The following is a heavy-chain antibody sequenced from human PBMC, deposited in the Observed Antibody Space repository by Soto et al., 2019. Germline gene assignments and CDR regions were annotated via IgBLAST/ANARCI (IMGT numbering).Heavy chain of an antibody. Sequence: PSETLSLTCAVSGGSIDSAGSYWSWIRQIPGRGLEWIGHIYHGGTTDYNPSLKSRITMSVDTSKNQFSLELNSVTAADTAVYYCERYCSGGTCYDSIDYWGQGTLVTVYS. V-gene: IGHV4-31*11. D-gene: IGHD2-15*01. CDR3: ERYCSGGTCYDSIDY. CDR1: GGSIDSAGSY. CDR2: IYHGGTT. J-gene: IGHJ4*02.